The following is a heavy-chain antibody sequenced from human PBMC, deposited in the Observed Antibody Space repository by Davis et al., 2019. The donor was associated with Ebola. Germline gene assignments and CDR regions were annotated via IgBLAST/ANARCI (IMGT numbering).Heavy chain of an antibody. J-gene: IGHJ4*02. Sequence: AASVKVSCKASGYTFTSYGISWVRQAPGQGLEWMGWINPNSGGTNNAQKFQGRVTMTRDTSFSTAYMELNSLRSDDTAVYYCARAVPATQNLDYWGQGTLVTVSS. CDR2: INPNSGGT. CDR3: ARAVPATQNLDY. CDR1: GYTFTSYG. V-gene: IGHV1-2*02. D-gene: IGHD2-15*01.